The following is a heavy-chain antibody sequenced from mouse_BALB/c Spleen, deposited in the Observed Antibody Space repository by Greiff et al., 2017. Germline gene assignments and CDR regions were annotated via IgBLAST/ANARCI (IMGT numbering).Heavy chain of an antibody. V-gene: IGHV2-6-6*01. D-gene: IGHD2-1*01. CDR1: GFSLTNSG. CDR2: IWGDGST. CDR3: AHYYGNFFDY. Sequence: VQLVESGPGLVAPSQSLSITCTVSGFSLTNSGVHWVRQSPGKGLEWLGVIWGDGSTNYNSAFKSRLSISKDNSKSQVFLKMNSLQTDDTARYYCAHYYGNFFDYWGQGTTLTVSS. J-gene: IGHJ2*01.